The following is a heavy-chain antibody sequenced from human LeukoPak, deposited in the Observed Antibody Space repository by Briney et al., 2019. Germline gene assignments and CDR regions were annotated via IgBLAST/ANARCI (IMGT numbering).Heavy chain of an antibody. J-gene: IGHJ6*02. CDR1: GFTFSSYG. V-gene: IGHV3-30*18. CDR3: AKDLGIAHYYYGMDV. Sequence: PGGSLRLSCAASGFTFSSYGMHWVRQAPGKGLEWVAVISYDGSNKYYADSVKGRFTISRDNSKNTLYLQMNSLRAEDTAVYYCAKDLGIAHYYYGMDVWGQGTTVTVSS. D-gene: IGHD6-13*01. CDR2: ISYDGSNK.